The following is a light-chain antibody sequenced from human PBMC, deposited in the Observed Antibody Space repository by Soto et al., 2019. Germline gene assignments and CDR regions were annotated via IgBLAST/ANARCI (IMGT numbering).Light chain of an antibody. J-gene: IGKJ1*01. V-gene: IGKV1-5*01. CDR3: QQYNSYSWT. CDR1: QSISSW. CDR2: DAS. Sequence: IPVNQSPSTLSASVGDRVTITCLASQSISSWLAWYQQKPGKAPKLLIYDASSLESGVPSRFSGSGSGTEFTLTISSLQPDDFATYYCQQYNSYSWTFGQGTKVAIK.